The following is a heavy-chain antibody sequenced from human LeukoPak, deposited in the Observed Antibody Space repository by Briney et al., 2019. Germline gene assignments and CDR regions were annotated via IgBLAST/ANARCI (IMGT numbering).Heavy chain of an antibody. D-gene: IGHD3-22*01. J-gene: IGHJ6*03. CDR3: ARRSTGSGYHYYYYYMDV. CDR1: GGSISSYY. CDR2: IYYSGST. V-gene: IGHV4-59*01. Sequence: SETLSLTCTVSGGSISSYYWSWIRQPPGKGLEWIGYIYYSGSTNYNPSLKSRVTISVDTSKNQFSLKLSSVTAADTAVYYCARRSTGSGYHYYYYYMDVWGKGTTVTISS.